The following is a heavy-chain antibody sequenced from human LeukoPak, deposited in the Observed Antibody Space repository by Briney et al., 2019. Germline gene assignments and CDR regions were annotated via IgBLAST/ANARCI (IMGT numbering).Heavy chain of an antibody. CDR1: GYTFIRYG. CDR2: ISPYNGNT. Sequence: ASVKVSCKASGYTFIRYGITWVRQAPGQGFEWMAWISPYNGNTKYAQKFQGRVTMTTDTSTSTAYMELRSLTSDDTAVYYCAREESIGSYQFLHDYWGQGTLVTVSS. CDR3: AREESIGSYQFLHDY. D-gene: IGHD1-26*01. J-gene: IGHJ4*02. V-gene: IGHV1-18*01.